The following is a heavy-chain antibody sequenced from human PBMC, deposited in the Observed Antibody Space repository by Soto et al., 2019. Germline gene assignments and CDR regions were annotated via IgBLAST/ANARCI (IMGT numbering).Heavy chain of an antibody. J-gene: IGHJ3*01. D-gene: IGHD2-2*01. Sequence: EVELLESGGGLIQPGGSLSLSCVASGFTISPYAMSWVRQAPGKGPEWVSGISGSSRKVLYTDSVKGRFTISRDNSKNTLFLQMDDLSAEDTAMYFCAREAAAYPGALDDAFDLWGPGTMVTVSS. CDR1: GFTISPYA. CDR3: AREAAAYPGALDDAFDL. CDR2: ISGSSRKV. V-gene: IGHV3-23*01.